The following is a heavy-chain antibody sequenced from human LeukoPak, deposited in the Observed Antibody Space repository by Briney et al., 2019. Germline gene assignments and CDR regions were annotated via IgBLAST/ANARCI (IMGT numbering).Heavy chain of an antibody. Sequence: PGRSLRLSCAASGFTFSNYGMHWVRQAPGKGLEWVALIWYDGSNKYYADSVRGRFTISRDNSKNTLYLQMKRLRVEDTAVYYCARAGVGAIYYFDYWGQGTLVTVSS. CDR2: IWYDGSNK. D-gene: IGHD1-26*01. J-gene: IGHJ4*02. V-gene: IGHV3-33*01. CDR1: GFTFSNYG. CDR3: ARAGVGAIYYFDY.